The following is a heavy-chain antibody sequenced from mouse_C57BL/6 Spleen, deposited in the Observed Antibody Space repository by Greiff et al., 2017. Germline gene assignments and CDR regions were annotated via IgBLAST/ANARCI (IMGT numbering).Heavy chain of an antibody. CDR1: GYTFTDYY. V-gene: IGHV1-75*01. CDR3: ARSNLRWLLLDY. J-gene: IGHJ2*01. D-gene: IGHD2-3*01. Sequence: VQLQQSGPELVKPGASVKISCKASGYTFTDYYINWVKQRPGQGLEWIGWIFPGSGSTYYNEKFKGKATLTVDKSSSTSYMLLSSLTSEDSAVYFCARSNLRWLLLDYWGQGTTLTVSS. CDR2: IFPGSGST.